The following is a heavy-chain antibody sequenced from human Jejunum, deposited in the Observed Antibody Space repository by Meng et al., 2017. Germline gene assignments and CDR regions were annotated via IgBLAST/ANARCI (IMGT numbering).Heavy chain of an antibody. CDR1: RFPFSLYW. Sequence: SCAASRFPFSLYWMSWFRQPPGKGPEWVANINQDETGKYYADSVKGRFTISRDNAKNSLNLQVNSLKTEDTAVYYCARQTTLTRSTFDYWGQGALVTVSS. CDR2: INQDETGK. J-gene: IGHJ4*02. V-gene: IGHV3-7*01. D-gene: IGHD4-17*01. CDR3: ARQTTLTRSTFDY.